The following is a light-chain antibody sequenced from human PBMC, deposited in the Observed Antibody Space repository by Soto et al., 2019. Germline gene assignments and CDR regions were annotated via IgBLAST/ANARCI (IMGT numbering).Light chain of an antibody. CDR2: KAS. CDR3: QHYDGYSNS. V-gene: IGKV1-5*03. CDR1: QRISIW. Sequence: DIQMTQSPSTLSASVGDSVKITCRASQRISIWLAWYQQKPGTAPKLLIYKASTLESGVPSRFSGSGSGTDFTLTISSLQPDDFATYYCQHYDGYSNSFGQGTKVEIK. J-gene: IGKJ2*01.